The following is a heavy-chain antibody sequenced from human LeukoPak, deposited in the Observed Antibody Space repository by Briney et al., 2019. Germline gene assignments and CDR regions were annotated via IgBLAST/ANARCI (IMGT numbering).Heavy chain of an antibody. J-gene: IGHJ4*02. CDR2: INPGGSDT. D-gene: IGHD6-19*01. CDR1: GYSFTNYW. V-gene: IGHV5-51*01. CDR3: ARVMGSGWTLYYFDY. Sequence: GESLKISCKGSGYSFTNYWIGWVRQVPGKGLEWMGIINPGGSDTRYSPSFQGQVTISADKSISTAYLQWSSLKASDTAMYYCARVMGSGWTLYYFDYWGQGTLVTVSS.